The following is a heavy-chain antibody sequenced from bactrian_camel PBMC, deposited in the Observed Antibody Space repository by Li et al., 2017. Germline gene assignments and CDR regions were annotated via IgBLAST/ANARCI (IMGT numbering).Heavy chain of an antibody. Sequence: HVQLVESGGGSVQAGGSLTLSCTASGLTSDDFATGWYRQRLGTGCNLVAVMSSDGSSYYSDSVKGRFTISQDNAKNTLYLQMDSLKPEDTAMYYCMADSSPRPCSWYPLRPFGYWGQGTQVTVSS. CDR3: MADSSPRPCSWYPLRPFGY. V-gene: IGHV3S55*01. CDR1: GLTSDDFA. J-gene: IGHJ6*01. D-gene: IGHD6*01. CDR2: MSSDGSS.